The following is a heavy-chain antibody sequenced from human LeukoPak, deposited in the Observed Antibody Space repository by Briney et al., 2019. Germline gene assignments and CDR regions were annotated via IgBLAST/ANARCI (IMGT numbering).Heavy chain of an antibody. V-gene: IGHV3-23*01. CDR2: ISSSGGNT. J-gene: IGHJ3*01. Sequence: GGSLRLSCALSGFTFSDSAMTCVREFPGKGLEWVSLISSSGGNTYYADSVKGRFNISRDNSKNTLSLQMNSLRVEDTAIYYCAKDIQLSTWGLGTMVTVSS. D-gene: IGHD3-16*02. CDR3: AKDIQLST. CDR1: GFTFSDSA.